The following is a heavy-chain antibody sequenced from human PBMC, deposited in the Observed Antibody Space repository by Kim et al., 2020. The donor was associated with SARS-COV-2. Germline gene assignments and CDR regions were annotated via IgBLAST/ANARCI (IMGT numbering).Heavy chain of an antibody. V-gene: IGHV3-53*01. CDR3: ASEILGATTGYYYYYGMDV. D-gene: IGHD1-26*01. CDR2: IYSGGST. CDR1: GLTVSSNY. Sequence: GGSLRLSCAASGLTVSSNYMSWVRQAPEKGLEWVAIIYSGGSTYYADSLKGRFTISRDNSKNTLYLQMNSLRAEDTAVYYCASEILGATTGYYYYYGMDVWGQGTTVTVSS. J-gene: IGHJ6*02.